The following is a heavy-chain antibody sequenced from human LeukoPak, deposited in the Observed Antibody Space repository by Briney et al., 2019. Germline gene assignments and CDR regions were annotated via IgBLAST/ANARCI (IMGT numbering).Heavy chain of an antibody. Sequence: ASVKVSCKASGYTFTGYYMHWVRQAPGQGLEWMGWINPNSGGTNYAQKFQGWVTMTRDTSISTAYMELSRLRSDDTAVYYCARAETSDILTHWGQGTLVAVSS. J-gene: IGHJ4*02. CDR2: INPNSGGT. CDR1: GYTFTGYY. V-gene: IGHV1-2*04. CDR3: ARAETSDILTH. D-gene: IGHD3-9*01.